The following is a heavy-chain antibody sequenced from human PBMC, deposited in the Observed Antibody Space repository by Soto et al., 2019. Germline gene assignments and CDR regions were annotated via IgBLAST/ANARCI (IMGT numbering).Heavy chain of an antibody. CDR1: GYTFTHYY. CDR2: INPSGGST. D-gene: IGHD2-8*01. CDR3: ARPPFPGCINGVCYPCDH. V-gene: IGHV1-46*01. Sequence: QVQLVQSGAEVKKPGASVKVSCKASGYTFTHYYIHWVRQAPGQGLEWMGMINPSGGSTDYAQKFQGRVNMTTDTSTTTVYMELSSLRSDDTAVYYCARPPFPGCINGVCYPCDHWGQGTLGTVSS. J-gene: IGHJ4*02.